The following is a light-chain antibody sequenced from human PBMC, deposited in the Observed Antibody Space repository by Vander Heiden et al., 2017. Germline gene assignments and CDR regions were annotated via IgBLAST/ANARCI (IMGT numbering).Light chain of an antibody. J-gene: IGKJ3*01. CDR2: GAS. Sequence: DIQMTQSPSSVSASVGDIVTITCRASQDIRGWLAWYQQKPGKAPNLLIYGASRLQSGVPPRFSGSGSGTDFTLTISSLQPEDFATYYCQQASSFPPTFGPGTKVDIK. V-gene: IGKV1-12*01. CDR3: QQASSFPPT. CDR1: QDIRGW.